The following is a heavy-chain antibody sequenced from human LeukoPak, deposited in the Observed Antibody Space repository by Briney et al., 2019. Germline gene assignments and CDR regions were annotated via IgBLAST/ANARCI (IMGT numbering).Heavy chain of an antibody. D-gene: IGHD6-6*01. CDR3: ARYSSSSDAFDI. J-gene: IGHJ3*02. V-gene: IGHV1-69*06. CDR2: IIPIFGTA. CDR1: GGTFSSYA. Sequence: ASVKVSCKASGGTFSSYAISWVRQAPGQGLEWMGGIIPIFGTANYAQKFQGRVTITADKSTSTAYMELSSLRSEDTAVYYCARYSSSSDAFDIWGQGTMATVSS.